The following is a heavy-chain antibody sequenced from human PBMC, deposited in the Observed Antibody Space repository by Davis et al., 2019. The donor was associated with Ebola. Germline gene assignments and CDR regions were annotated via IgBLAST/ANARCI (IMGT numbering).Heavy chain of an antibody. CDR2: ISAYNGIT. Sequence: ASVKVSCKASGYAFTTYTITWVRQAPGQGLEWMGWISAYNGITNYAQKFQGRVTMTTDTSTSTAYMELRSLRSDDTAVYYCARGHCGGGRCYSPLSWFDPWGQGTLVTVSS. CDR3: ARGHCGGGRCYSPLSWFDP. V-gene: IGHV1-18*04. D-gene: IGHD2-15*01. CDR1: GYAFTTYT. J-gene: IGHJ5*02.